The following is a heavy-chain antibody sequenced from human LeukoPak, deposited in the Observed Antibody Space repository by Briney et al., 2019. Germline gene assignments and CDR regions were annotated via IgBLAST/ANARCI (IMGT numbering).Heavy chain of an antibody. CDR1: GGSFSGYY. CDR3: ARDSSSRGMDV. J-gene: IGHJ6*02. V-gene: IGHV4-34*01. Sequence: SETLSLTCAVYGGSFSGYYCSWIRQPPGKGLEWIGEINHSGSTNYNPSLKSRVTISVDTSKNQFSLKLSSVTAADTAVYYCARDSSSRGMDVWGQGTTVTVSS. D-gene: IGHD6-6*01. CDR2: INHSGST.